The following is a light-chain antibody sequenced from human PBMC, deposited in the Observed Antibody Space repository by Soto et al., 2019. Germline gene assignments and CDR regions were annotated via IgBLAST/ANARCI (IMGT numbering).Light chain of an antibody. J-gene: IGLJ1*01. CDR2: DVS. CDR1: ISDVGGNNF. Sequence: QSALTQPASVPGSPGQSITISCTGTISDVGGNNFVSWYQQYPGKAPKLMICDVSNRPSGVSIRFFGSKSGNTASLTISGLQAEDEADYYCSSFTGSNYVFGTGTKVTVL. V-gene: IGLV2-14*03. CDR3: SSFTGSNYV.